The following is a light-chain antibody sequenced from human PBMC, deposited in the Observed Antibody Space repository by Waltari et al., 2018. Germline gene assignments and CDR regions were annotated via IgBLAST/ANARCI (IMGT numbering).Light chain of an antibody. Sequence: QSALTQPASVSGSPGQSITISCTGTSRDVGGYNYVSWYQQHPGKAPKLMIYEVSNRPSGVSNRFSGSKSGNTASLTISGLQAEDEADYYCSSYTSSIYVFGTGTKVTVL. V-gene: IGLV2-14*01. CDR1: SRDVGGYNY. CDR2: EVS. CDR3: SSYTSSIYV. J-gene: IGLJ1*01.